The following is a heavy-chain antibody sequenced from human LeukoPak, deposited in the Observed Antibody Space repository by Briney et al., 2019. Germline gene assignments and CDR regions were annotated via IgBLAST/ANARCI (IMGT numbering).Heavy chain of an antibody. CDR2: ISGSGGST. J-gene: IGHJ4*02. V-gene: IGHV3-23*01. CDR3: AKDPFKYYYGSGSYYRAD. CDR1: GFTFSSYA. Sequence: PGGSLRLSCAASGFTFSSYAMSWVRQAPGKGLEWVSAISGSGGSTYYADSVKGRFTISRDNSKNTLYLQMNSLRAEDTAVYYCAKDPFKYYYGSGSYYRADWGQGTLVTVSS. D-gene: IGHD3-10*01.